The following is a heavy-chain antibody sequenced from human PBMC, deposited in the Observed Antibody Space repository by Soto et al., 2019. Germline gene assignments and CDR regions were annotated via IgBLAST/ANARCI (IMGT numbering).Heavy chain of an antibody. CDR2: ISSNGGST. V-gene: IGHV3-64D*08. CDR3: VKLETYGDYFSRFLATPSDYYYYGMDV. J-gene: IGHJ6*02. Sequence: GGSLRLSCSASGFTFSSYAMHWVRQAPGKGLEYVSAISSNGGSTYYADSVKGRFTISRDNSKNTLYLQMSSLRAEDTAVDYCVKLETYGDYFSRFLATPSDYYYYGMDVWGQGTTVTVSS. D-gene: IGHD4-17*01. CDR1: GFTFSSYA.